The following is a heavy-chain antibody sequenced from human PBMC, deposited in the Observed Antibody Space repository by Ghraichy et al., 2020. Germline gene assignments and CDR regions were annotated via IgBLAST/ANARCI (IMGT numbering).Heavy chain of an antibody. Sequence: GGSLRLSCEVSGFTFSSYWMTWVRQAPGKGLEWVANINEHGGETHCVDSVEGRFTISRDNAKNSLYLQMNSLRVEDTAIYYCARDGHAYNDFEYWGQGTLVTVSS. CDR1: GFTFSSYW. CDR2: INEHGGET. CDR3: ARDGHAYNDFEY. D-gene: IGHD5-24*01. V-gene: IGHV3-7*01. J-gene: IGHJ4*02.